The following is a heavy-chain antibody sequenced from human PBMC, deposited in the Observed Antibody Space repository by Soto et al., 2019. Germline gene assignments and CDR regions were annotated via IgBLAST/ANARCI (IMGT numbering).Heavy chain of an antibody. Sequence: AASVKVSCKASGYTFTSYGISWVRQAPGQGLEWMGWISAYNGNTNYAQKLQGRVTMTTDTSTSTAYMELRSLRSDDTAVYYCARVGGTYYDILTGYYKDRKGCDPFDYWGQGTLVTVSS. CDR3: ARVGGTYYDILTGYYKDRKGCDPFDY. D-gene: IGHD3-9*01. CDR1: GYTFTSYG. V-gene: IGHV1-18*04. CDR2: ISAYNGNT. J-gene: IGHJ4*02.